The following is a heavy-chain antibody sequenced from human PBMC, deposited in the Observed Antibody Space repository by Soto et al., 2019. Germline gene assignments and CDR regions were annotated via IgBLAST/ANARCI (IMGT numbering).Heavy chain of an antibody. CDR1: GFTFSIYT. CDR2: ISYDGSNK. Sequence: QVQLVESGGGVVQPGRSLRLSCAASGFTFSIYTMHWVRQAPGKGLEWVAVISYDGSNKYYADSVKGRFTISRDNSKNTLYLQMNSLRAEDTAVYYCARGSYYYDSSGAFDIWGQGTMVTVSS. D-gene: IGHD3-22*01. J-gene: IGHJ3*02. V-gene: IGHV3-30-3*01. CDR3: ARGSYYYDSSGAFDI.